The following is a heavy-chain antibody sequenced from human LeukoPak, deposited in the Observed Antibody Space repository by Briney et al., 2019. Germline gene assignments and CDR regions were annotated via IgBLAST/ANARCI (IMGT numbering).Heavy chain of an antibody. CDR3: AKRFTISYFDY. Sequence: GGSLRLSCAASGFTFSSYGMHWVRQAPGKGLEWVAVISYDGSNKYYADSVKGRFTISRDNSKNTLYLQMNSLRAEDTAVYYCAKRFTISYFDYWGQGTLVTVSS. J-gene: IGHJ4*02. D-gene: IGHD3-3*01. CDR2: ISYDGSNK. V-gene: IGHV3-30*18. CDR1: GFTFSSYG.